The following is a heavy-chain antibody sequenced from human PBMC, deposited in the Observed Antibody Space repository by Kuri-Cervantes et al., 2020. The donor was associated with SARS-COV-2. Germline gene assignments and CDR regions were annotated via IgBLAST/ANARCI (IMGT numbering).Heavy chain of an antibody. D-gene: IGHD2-21*02. CDR1: RGTFSSYT. Sequence: SVKVSCKASRGTFSSYTISWVRQAPGQGLEWMGRIIPILGIANYAQKFQGRVTITADKSTSTAYMELSSLRSEDTAVYYCAADMAYCGGDCYSNYYYYYGMDVRGQGTTVTVSS. CDR2: IIPILGIA. J-gene: IGHJ6*02. V-gene: IGHV1-69*02. CDR3: AADMAYCGGDCYSNYYYYYGMDV.